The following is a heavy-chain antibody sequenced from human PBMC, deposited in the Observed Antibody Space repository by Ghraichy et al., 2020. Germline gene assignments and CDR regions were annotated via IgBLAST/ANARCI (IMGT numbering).Heavy chain of an antibody. J-gene: IGHJ4*02. CDR3: ARHRNYNAFDY. Sequence: LSLTCAASGFSFSSSWMNWVRQAQGKGPEWVASIKEDGSQTYYEDSVKGRFTISRDNARNSLFLQMNSLRAEDTAVYYCARHRNYNAFDYWGQGTLVTVSS. V-gene: IGHV3-7*01. CDR1: GFSFSSSW. CDR2: IKEDGSQT. D-gene: IGHD3-10*01.